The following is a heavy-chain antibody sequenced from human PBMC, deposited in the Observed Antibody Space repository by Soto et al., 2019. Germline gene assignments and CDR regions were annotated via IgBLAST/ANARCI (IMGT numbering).Heavy chain of an antibody. CDR3: ARDYEGYGDAGYYYYMDV. Sequence: GGSLRLSCAASGFTVSSNYMSWVRQAPGKGLEWVSVIYSGGSTYYADSVKGRFTISRDNSKNTLYLQMNSLRAEDTAVYYCARDYEGYGDAGYYYYMDVWGKGTTVTVSS. J-gene: IGHJ6*03. V-gene: IGHV3-66*01. D-gene: IGHD4-17*01. CDR2: IYSGGST. CDR1: GFTVSSNY.